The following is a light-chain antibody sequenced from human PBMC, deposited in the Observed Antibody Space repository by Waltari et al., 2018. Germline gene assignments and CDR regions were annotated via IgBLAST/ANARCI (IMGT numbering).Light chain of an antibody. CDR1: QSLVHSDGNTY. CDR3: MQGTHWPPIT. CDR2: KVS. J-gene: IGKJ5*01. V-gene: IGKV2-30*02. Sequence: DVVMTQSPLSLPVTLGQPASISCRSSQSLVHSDGNTYVNGFLQRPGQSPRRLIYKVSKRDAGVPDRLSGSGSGTDFTLKISRVEAEDVGIYYCMQGTHWPPITFGQGTRLEIK.